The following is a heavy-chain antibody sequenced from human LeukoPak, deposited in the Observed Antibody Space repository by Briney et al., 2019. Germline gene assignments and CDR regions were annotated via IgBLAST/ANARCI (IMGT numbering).Heavy chain of an antibody. CDR3: ARATLLRLPDFDY. D-gene: IGHD6-25*01. J-gene: IGHJ4*02. CDR2: ISYDGSKK. V-gene: IGHV3-30-3*01. Sequence: GGSLRLSCAASGFTFNNYAMHWVRQAPDKGLEWVAVISYDGSKKYYADSVKGRFTISRDNSKNTLYLQMNSLRAEDTAVYYCARATLLRLPDFDYWGQGTLVTVSS. CDR1: GFTFNNYA.